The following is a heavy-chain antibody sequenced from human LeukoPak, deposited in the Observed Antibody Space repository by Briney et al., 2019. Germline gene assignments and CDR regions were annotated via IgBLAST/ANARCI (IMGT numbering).Heavy chain of an antibody. D-gene: IGHD6-13*01. Sequence: GGSLRLSCAASGFTFSSCAMSWVRQAPGKGLEWVSAISGSGGSTYYADSVKGRFTISRDNSKNTLYLQMNSLRAEDTAVYYCAKDETWSSSWSHYYYYYGMDVWGQGTTVTVSS. CDR3: AKDETWSSSWSHYYYYYGMDV. J-gene: IGHJ6*02. CDR2: ISGSGGST. V-gene: IGHV3-23*01. CDR1: GFTFSSCA.